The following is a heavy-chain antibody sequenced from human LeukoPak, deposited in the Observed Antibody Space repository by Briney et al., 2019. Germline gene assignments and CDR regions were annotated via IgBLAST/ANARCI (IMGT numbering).Heavy chain of an antibody. CDR2: IYYSGST. CDR3: VSRATVTTYYYYYMDV. J-gene: IGHJ6*03. Sequence: SETLSLTCTVSGGSISSSSYYWGWIRQPPGTGLEWMGSIYYSGSTYYNPSLKSRVTISVDTSKNQFSLKLSSVTAADTAVYYCVSRATVTTYYYYYMDVWGKGTTVTVSS. D-gene: IGHD4-17*01. V-gene: IGHV4-39*01. CDR1: GGSISSSSYY.